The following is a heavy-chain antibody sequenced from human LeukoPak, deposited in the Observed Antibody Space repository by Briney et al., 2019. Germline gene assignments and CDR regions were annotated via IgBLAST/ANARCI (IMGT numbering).Heavy chain of an antibody. CDR1: GFIVSSYS. Sequence: PGGSLRLSCAASGFIVSSYSMHWVRQAPGKGLEFVSAISANGRNTYYASSVKGRFTISRDNAKNSLYLQMNSLRAEDTAVYYCARDHPGDYDYWGQGTLVTVSS. CDR3: ARDHPGDYDY. CDR2: ISANGRNT. J-gene: IGHJ4*02. V-gene: IGHV3-64*01. D-gene: IGHD3-10*01.